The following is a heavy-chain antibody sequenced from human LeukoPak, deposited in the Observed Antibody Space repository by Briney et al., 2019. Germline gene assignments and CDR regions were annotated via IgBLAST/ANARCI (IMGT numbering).Heavy chain of an antibody. V-gene: IGHV3-30*03. D-gene: IGHD1-26*01. CDR2: TSADERIK. Sequence: PGGSLRLPCTVSGFPFNDYVIHWVRQAPGKGLEWVAVTSADERIKIYNDSVRGRFTISRDNSKNTQYLQMNSLRVEDTAVYYCARDPVLGAPDYLDYWGRGTLVSVSS. CDR1: GFPFNDYV. CDR3: ARDPVLGAPDYLDY. J-gene: IGHJ4*02.